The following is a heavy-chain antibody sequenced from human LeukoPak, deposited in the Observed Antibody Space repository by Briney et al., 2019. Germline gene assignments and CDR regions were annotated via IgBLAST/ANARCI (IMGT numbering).Heavy chain of an antibody. CDR1: GYIFTSYY. CDR3: ARTMVRGVNHYFDY. D-gene: IGHD3-10*01. CDR2: INPYGGST. V-gene: IGHV1-46*01. J-gene: IGHJ4*02. Sequence: ASVKVSCKASGYIFTSYYMHWVRQPPGQGLEWMGIINPYGGSTSYAQKLQGRVTVTGDTSTSTVYMELSGLRSEDAAVYYCARTMVRGVNHYFDYWGQGTLVTVSS.